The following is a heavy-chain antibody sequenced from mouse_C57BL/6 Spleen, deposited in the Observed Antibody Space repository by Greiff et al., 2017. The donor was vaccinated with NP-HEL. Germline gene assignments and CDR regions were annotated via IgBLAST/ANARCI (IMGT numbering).Heavy chain of an antibody. J-gene: IGHJ1*03. D-gene: IGHD2-3*01. CDR1: GYTFTDYE. CDR3: TRYDGDWYFDV. V-gene: IGHV1-15*01. CDR2: IDPETGGT. Sequence: VKLQQSGAELVRPGASVTLSCKASGYTFTDYEMHWVKQTPVHGLEWIGAIDPETGGTAYNQKFKGKAILTADKSSSTAYMELRSLTSEDSAVYYCTRYDGDWYFDVWGTGTTVTVSS.